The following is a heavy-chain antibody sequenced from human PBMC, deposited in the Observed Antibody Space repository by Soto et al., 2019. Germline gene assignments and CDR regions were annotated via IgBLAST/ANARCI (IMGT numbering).Heavy chain of an antibody. CDR2: IFYSGNT. V-gene: IGHV4-31*03. CDR1: GGSISSVGYY. D-gene: IGHD3-10*01. CDR3: ARHNYGSGSTYFDY. Sequence: SETLSLTCTVSGGSISSVGYYWSWIRQHPGKGLEWIAYIFYSGNTYYNPSLRSRVTMSVDTSKNQFSLRLNSMTAADTAVYYCARHNYGSGSTYFDYWGQGTLVTVSS. J-gene: IGHJ4*02.